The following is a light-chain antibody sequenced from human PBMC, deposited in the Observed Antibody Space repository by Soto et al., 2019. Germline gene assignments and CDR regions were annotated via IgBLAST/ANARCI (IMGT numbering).Light chain of an antibody. CDR1: QTISSW. V-gene: IGKV1-5*03. CDR2: KAS. Sequence: IQMTQSPSTLSGYVGDRVTITCRASQTISSWLAWYLQKPGKAPKLLIYKASTLKSGVPSRFSGSGSGTEFTLTISSLQPDDFATYYCQHYNSYSEAFGQGTNVDI. J-gene: IGKJ1*01. CDR3: QHYNSYSEA.